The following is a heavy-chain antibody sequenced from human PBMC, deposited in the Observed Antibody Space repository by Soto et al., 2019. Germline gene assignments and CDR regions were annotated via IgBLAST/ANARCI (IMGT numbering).Heavy chain of an antibody. CDR2: IYPGDSDI. J-gene: IGHJ4*02. CDR3: ARLYRYYYDSSGYYFNPDDY. D-gene: IGHD3-22*01. V-gene: IGHV5-51*01. CDR1: GYSFTSYW. Sequence: PGESLKISCKGSGYSFTSYWIAWVRQVPGKGLELMGVIYPGDSDIRYSPSFQGQVTISADKSISTAYLQWSSLKASDAAMYYCARLYRYYYDSSGYYFNPDDYWGQGTLVTVSS.